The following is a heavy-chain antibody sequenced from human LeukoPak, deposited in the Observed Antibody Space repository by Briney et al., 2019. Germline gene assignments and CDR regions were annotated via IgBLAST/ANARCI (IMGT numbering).Heavy chain of an antibody. D-gene: IGHD2-15*01. CDR3: ARVVAASDIVVVVAAPHYGMDV. CDR1: GGSISSGGYY. J-gene: IGHJ6*02. Sequence: SETLSLTCTVSGGSISSGGYYWSWLRQHPGKGLEWIGYIYYSGSTYYNPSLKSRVTISVDTSKNQFSLKLSSVTAADTAVYYCARVVAASDIVVVVAAPHYGMDVWGQGTTVTVSS. V-gene: IGHV4-31*03. CDR2: IYYSGST.